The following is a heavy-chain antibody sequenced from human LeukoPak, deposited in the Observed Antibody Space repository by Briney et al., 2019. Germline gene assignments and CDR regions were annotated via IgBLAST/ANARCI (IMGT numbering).Heavy chain of an antibody. CDR2: IYTSGST. Sequence: PSETLSLTCTVSSGSISAYSWSWIRQPAGKGLEWIGRIYTSGSTNYNPSLKSRVTMSIDTSKNQFSLKLTSVTAADTAVYYCARDRSSSWTRDWFDPWGQGTLVTVSS. D-gene: IGHD6-13*01. CDR1: SGSISAYS. CDR3: ARDRSSSWTRDWFDP. V-gene: IGHV4-4*07. J-gene: IGHJ5*02.